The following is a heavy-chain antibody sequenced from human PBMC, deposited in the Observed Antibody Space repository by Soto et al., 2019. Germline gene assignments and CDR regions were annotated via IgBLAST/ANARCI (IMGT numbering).Heavy chain of an antibody. V-gene: IGHV1-69*01. Sequence: QVQLVQSGAEVKKPGSSVKVSCKASGGTFSSYAISWVRQAPGQGLEWMGGIIPIFGTANYAQKFQGRVTITADESTITAYMELSSLRSEDMAVYYCATPGVGATHSAFDIWGQGTMVTVSS. J-gene: IGHJ3*02. CDR3: ATPGVGATHSAFDI. D-gene: IGHD1-26*01. CDR1: GGTFSSYA. CDR2: IIPIFGTA.